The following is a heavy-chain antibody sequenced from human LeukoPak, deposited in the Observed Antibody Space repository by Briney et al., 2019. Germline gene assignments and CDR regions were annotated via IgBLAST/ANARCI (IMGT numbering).Heavy chain of an antibody. CDR3: ARVTRDLYYYGSGNTLVY. CDR1: GYTFTGYY. Sequence: ASVKVSCKASGYTFTGYYMHWVRQAPGQGLEWMRWINPNSGGTNYAQKFQGRVTMTRDTSISTAYMELSRLRSDDTAVYYCARVTRDLYYYGSGNTLVYWGQGTLVTVSS. V-gene: IGHV1-2*02. D-gene: IGHD3-10*01. J-gene: IGHJ4*02. CDR2: INPNSGGT.